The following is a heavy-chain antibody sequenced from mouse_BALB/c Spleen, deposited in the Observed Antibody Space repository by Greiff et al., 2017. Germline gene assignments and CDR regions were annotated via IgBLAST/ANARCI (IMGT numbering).Heavy chain of an antibody. D-gene: IGHD2-3*01. J-gene: IGHJ4*01. CDR2: IYPGDGDT. Sequence: QVQLQQSGPELVKPGASVKISCKASGYAFSSSWMNWVKQRPGQGLEWIGRIYPGDGDTNYNGKFKGKATLTADKSSSIAYMQLSSLTSVDSAVYFCAREEIYDGYYNAMDYWGQGTSVTVSS. CDR1: GYAFSSSW. CDR3: AREEIYDGYYNAMDY. V-gene: IGHV1-82*01.